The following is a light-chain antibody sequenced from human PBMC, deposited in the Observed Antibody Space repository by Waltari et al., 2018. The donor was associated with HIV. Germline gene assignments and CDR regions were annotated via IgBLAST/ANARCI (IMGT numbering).Light chain of an antibody. V-gene: IGLV1-44*01. CDR3: ATWDDTLVTLV. CDR1: GSYIGSHS. Sequence: HSVLTQPPSASGTSGQTVIISCSANGSYIGSHSLTLYQHLPGATPKLVIYNNDQRPSGVPDRFYGSKSATSASLAITGVQSGDEGDYYCATWDDTLVTLVFGSGTRVVV. J-gene: IGLJ1*01. CDR2: NND.